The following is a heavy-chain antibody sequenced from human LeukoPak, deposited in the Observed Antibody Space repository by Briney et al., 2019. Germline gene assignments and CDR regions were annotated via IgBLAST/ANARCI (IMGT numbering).Heavy chain of an antibody. J-gene: IGHJ4*02. CDR3: ARDGVAGGFDC. Sequence: SETLSLTCTVSGGSISSYYWNWIRQAPGKGLEWIGYIHYSGSTNHNSSLKSRVTISVDTSKNQYSLKLSSVTAADTAVYYCARDGVAGGFDCWGQGTLVTVSS. CDR2: IHYSGST. V-gene: IGHV4-59*01. CDR1: GGSISSYY. D-gene: IGHD6-19*01.